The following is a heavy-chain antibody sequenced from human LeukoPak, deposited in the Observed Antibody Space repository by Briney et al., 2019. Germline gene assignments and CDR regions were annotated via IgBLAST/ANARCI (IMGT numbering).Heavy chain of an antibody. J-gene: IGHJ6*03. CDR1: GFSFSNNP. V-gene: IGHV3-30*01. CDR3: ARGSATTLYYYYYMDV. D-gene: IGHD1-26*01. Sequence: GGSLRLSCAASGFSFSNNPMHWVRQAPGRGLEWVAVSSSDGNNEYYADSVKGRFTISRDNSKNTLYLQMDSLRPEDTAVYYCARGSATTLYYYYYMDVWGKGTTVTVSS. CDR2: SSSDGNNE.